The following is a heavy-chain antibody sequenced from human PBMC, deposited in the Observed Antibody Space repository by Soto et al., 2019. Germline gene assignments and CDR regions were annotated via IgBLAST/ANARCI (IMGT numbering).Heavy chain of an antibody. V-gene: IGHV4-59*01. CDR2: VYYSGGS. CDR3: ARVVVPATCCAFDI. Sequence: TLSLTCTVSGDSISSYHWSWIRQPPGKGLEWIGFVYYSGGSNYNPSLKSRVTMSTDTSRNQFSLKLNPVTAADTAVYYCARVVVPATCCAFDIWGQGTMVTVSS. CDR1: GDSISSYH. J-gene: IGHJ3*02. D-gene: IGHD1-26*01.